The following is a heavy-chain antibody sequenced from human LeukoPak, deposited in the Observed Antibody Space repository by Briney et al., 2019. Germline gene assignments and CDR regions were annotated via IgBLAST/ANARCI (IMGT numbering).Heavy chain of an antibody. CDR3: ARDPPNIAAGLVS. V-gene: IGHV4-59*12. CDR2: IYYSGST. D-gene: IGHD6-13*01. Sequence: PSETLSLTCTVSGGSISSYYWSWMRQPPGKGLEWIGYIYYSGSTNYNPSLKSRVTISVDTSKNQFSLKLSSVTAADTAVYYCARDPPNIAAGLVSWGQGTLVTVSS. CDR1: GGSISSYY. J-gene: IGHJ4*02.